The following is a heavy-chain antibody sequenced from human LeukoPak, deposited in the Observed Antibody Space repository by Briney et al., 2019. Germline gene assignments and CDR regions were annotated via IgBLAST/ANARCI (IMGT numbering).Heavy chain of an antibody. V-gene: IGHV4-61*02. D-gene: IGHD3-10*01. J-gene: IGHJ5*02. CDR3: ARAGINYYGSGSYYTGGSIWFDP. CDR1: GGSISSGSYY. Sequence: SETLSLTCTVSGGSISSGSYYWSWIRQPAGKGLEWIGRIYTSGSTNYNPSLKTRVTISVETAKNQFSLKRSSVTAADTAVYYCARAGINYYGSGSYYTGGSIWFDPWGQGTLVTVSS. CDR2: IYTSGST.